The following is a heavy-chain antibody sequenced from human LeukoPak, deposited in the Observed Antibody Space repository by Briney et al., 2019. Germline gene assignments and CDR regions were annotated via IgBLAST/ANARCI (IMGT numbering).Heavy chain of an antibody. V-gene: IGHV3-21*01. CDR2: ISSSSSYI. CDR3: ARDQLYCSSTSCLHYYYCYMDV. D-gene: IGHD2-2*01. J-gene: IGHJ6*03. Sequence: GGSLRLSCAASGFTFSSYSMNWVRQAPGKGLEWVSSISSSSSYIYYADSVKGRFTISRDNAKNSLYLQMNSLRAEDTAVYYCARDQLYCSSTSCLHYYYCYMDVWGKGTTVTVSS. CDR1: GFTFSSYS.